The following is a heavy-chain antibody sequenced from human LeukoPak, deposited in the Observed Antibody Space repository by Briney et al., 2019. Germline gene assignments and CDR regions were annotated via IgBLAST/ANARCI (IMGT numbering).Heavy chain of an antibody. D-gene: IGHD3-22*01. CDR1: GFTFSNYW. CDR2: IKSDGYST. Sequence: PGGSLRLSCAASGFTFSNYWMHWVRQAPGKGLVWVSRIKSDGYSTTYADSVKGRFTISRDNSKNTLYLQMNSLRAEDTAVYYCAKTSRYYDSTPDAFDIWGQGTMVTVSS. J-gene: IGHJ3*02. V-gene: IGHV3-74*01. CDR3: AKTSRYYDSTPDAFDI.